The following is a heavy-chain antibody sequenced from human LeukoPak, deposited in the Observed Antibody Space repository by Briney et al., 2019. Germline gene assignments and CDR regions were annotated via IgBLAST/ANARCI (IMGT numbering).Heavy chain of an antibody. Sequence: GGSLRLSCAASGFTFSIYWMSWVRQAPGKGLEWVSAISGSGGSTYYADSVKGRFTISRDNSKNTLYLQMNSLRAEDTAVYYCAKDGIYCSGGSCYGDFDYWGQGTLVTVSS. CDR3: AKDGIYCSGGSCYGDFDY. CDR1: GFTFSIYW. D-gene: IGHD2-15*01. J-gene: IGHJ4*02. CDR2: ISGSGGST. V-gene: IGHV3-23*01.